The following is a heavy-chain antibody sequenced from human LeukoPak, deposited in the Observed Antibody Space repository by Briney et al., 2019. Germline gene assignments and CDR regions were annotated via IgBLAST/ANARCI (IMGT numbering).Heavy chain of an antibody. CDR2: IYYSGST. J-gene: IGHJ4*02. V-gene: IGHV4-59*01. CDR3: ARVGVTMVRGVISYYFDY. Sequence: TSETLSLTCTVSGGSISSYYWSWIRQPPGKGLEWIGYIYYSGSTNYNPSLKSRVTISVDTSKNQFSLKLSSVTAADTAVYYCARVGVTMVRGVISYYFDYWGQGTLVTVSS. D-gene: IGHD3-10*01. CDR1: GGSISSYY.